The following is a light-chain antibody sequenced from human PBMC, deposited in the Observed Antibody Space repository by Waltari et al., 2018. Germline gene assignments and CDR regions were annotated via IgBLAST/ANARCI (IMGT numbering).Light chain of an antibody. CDR3: QQSYSTPFT. V-gene: IGKV1-39*01. CDR2: GAS. CDR1: QSISSY. Sequence: DIQMTQSPSSLSASVGGRVTIICRASQSISSYLNWYQQKPGKAPKLLIYGASSLESGVPSRFSGSGSGTDFTLTISSLQPEDFATYYCQQSYSTPFTFGPGTKVDIK. J-gene: IGKJ3*01.